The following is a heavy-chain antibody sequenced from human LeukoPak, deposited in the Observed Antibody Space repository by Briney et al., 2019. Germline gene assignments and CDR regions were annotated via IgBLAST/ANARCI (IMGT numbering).Heavy chain of an antibody. CDR1: GFTFSSYS. V-gene: IGHV3-23*01. J-gene: IGHJ4*02. Sequence: GRSLRLSCAASGFTFSSYSMNWVRQAPGKGLEWVSAISGSGGSTYYADSVKGRFTISRDNSKNTLYLQMNSLRAEDTAVYYCAKGAIVGATHTNYFDYWGQGTLVTVSS. CDR2: ISGSGGST. D-gene: IGHD1-26*01. CDR3: AKGAIVGATHTNYFDY.